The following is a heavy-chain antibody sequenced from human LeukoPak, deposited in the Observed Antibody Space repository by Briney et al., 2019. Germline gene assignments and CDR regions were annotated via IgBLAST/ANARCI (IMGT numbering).Heavy chain of an antibody. CDR1: GFTFSSYS. V-gene: IGHV3-21*01. J-gene: IGHJ3*01. CDR3: ARQAVARPFDL. CDR2: ISSSSSYI. Sequence: GESLRLSCAASGFTFSSYSMNWVRQAPGKGLEWVSSISSSSSYIYYADSVKGRFTISRDNAKNSLDLQMNSLRAGDTAVYYCARQAVARPFDLWGQGTMVAVSS.